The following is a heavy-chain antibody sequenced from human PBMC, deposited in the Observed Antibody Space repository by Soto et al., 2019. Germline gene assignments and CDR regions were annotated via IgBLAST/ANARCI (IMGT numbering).Heavy chain of an antibody. Sequence: SVKVSCKASGGTLSSHSITWVRQAPGQGLEWVGRIITFLGKPNFAQKFQGRVTLTADRSTNTAYMELTSLTSGDTAVYYCARATGGNDPVGNYMDVWGTATTVTVSS. V-gene: IGHV1-69*04. CDR1: GGTLSSHS. CDR3: ARATGGNDPVGNYMDV. D-gene: IGHD2-8*02. J-gene: IGHJ6*03. CDR2: IITFLGKP.